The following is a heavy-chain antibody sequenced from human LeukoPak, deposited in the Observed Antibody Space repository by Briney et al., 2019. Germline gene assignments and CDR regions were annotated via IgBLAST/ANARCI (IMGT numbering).Heavy chain of an antibody. Sequence: ASVKVSCKASGYTFTGYYMYWVRQAPGQGLEWMGWINPNSGGTNYAQKFQGRVTMTRDTSISTAYMGLGRLRSDDTAVYYCARDGNYGIFVNVDYWGQGTLVTVSS. CDR1: GYTFTGYY. CDR3: ARDGNYGIFVNVDY. CDR2: INPNSGGT. J-gene: IGHJ4*02. D-gene: IGHD4-11*01. V-gene: IGHV1-2*02.